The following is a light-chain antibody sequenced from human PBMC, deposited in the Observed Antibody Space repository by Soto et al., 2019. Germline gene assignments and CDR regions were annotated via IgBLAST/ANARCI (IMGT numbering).Light chain of an antibody. V-gene: IGKV1-5*03. CDR1: QTISSR. CDR3: QHYNSYPEA. CDR2: KAS. Sequence: DIQMTQSPSTLSGSVGDRVTITCRASQTISSRLAWYQQKPGKAPKLLIYKASTLKTGVPSRFSGSGSGTDFSLTISSLQHDAFATYYCQHYNSYPEAFGEGTKVDLK. J-gene: IGKJ1*01.